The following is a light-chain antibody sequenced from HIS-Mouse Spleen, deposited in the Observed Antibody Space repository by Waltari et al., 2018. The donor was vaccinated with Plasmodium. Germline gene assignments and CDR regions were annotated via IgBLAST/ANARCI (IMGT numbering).Light chain of an antibody. J-gene: IGKJ2*01. CDR2: GAS. Sequence: EIVLTQSPGTLSLSPGARATLSCRASQSVSSSYLAWYQQKPGQAPRLLIYGASSRATGIPARFSGSGSGTEFTLTISSLQSEDFAVYYCQQYNNPRTTFGQGTKLEIK. CDR3: QQYNNPRTT. V-gene: IGKV3-20*01. CDR1: QSVSSSY.